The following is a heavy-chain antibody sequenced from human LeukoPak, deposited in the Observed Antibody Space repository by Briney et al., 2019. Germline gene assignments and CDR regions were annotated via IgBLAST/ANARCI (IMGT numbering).Heavy chain of an antibody. CDR1: GVSISSYY. CDR3: ATHVGTSGWKDFDY. D-gene: IGHD6-19*01. V-gene: IGHV4-59*01. CDR2: IEYSGST. Sequence: SETLSLTCSVSGVSISSYYWTWIRQPPGKGLEWIGYIEYSGSTKYNPSLKSRVTMSVDTSKNQFSLKLRSVTAADTVVYYWATHVGTSGWKDFDYWGQGTQVTVSS. J-gene: IGHJ4*02.